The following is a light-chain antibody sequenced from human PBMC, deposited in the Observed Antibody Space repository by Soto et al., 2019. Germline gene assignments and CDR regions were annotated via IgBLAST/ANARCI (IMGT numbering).Light chain of an antibody. CDR1: GSDVGAYKY. Sequence: QSVLTQPPSASGSPGQSLTISCAGTGSDVGAYKYVSWNQQHPGKAPKLIIYEADKRPSGVPDRFSGSKSGNTASLTVSGLQAEDEADYYCSSYGGSNIPLYVFGTGTKVTVL. CDR3: SSYGGSNIPLYV. J-gene: IGLJ1*01. V-gene: IGLV2-8*01. CDR2: EAD.